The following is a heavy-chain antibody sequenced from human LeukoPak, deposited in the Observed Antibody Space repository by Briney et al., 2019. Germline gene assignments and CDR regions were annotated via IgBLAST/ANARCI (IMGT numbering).Heavy chain of an antibody. CDR3: ARSTVTTVMDV. J-gene: IGHJ6*02. CDR2: INAGNGNT. CDR1: GYTFTSYG. Sequence: GASVKVSCKASGYTFTSYGISWVRQAPGQRLEWMGWINAGNGNTKYSQKFQGRVTITRDTSASTAYMELSSLRSEDTAVYYCARSTVTTVMDVWGQGTTVTVSS. D-gene: IGHD4-17*01. V-gene: IGHV1-3*01.